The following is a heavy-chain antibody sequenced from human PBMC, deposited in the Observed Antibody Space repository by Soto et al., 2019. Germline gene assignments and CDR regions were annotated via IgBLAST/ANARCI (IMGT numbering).Heavy chain of an antibody. J-gene: IGHJ4*02. CDR3: ARRRRPYGDYYFDY. V-gene: IGHV3-66*04. D-gene: IGHD4-17*01. Sequence: EVQLEESGGGLVQPGGSLRLSCAASGFTVSNNYMSWVRQAPGKGLEWVSIIYSGGSTYYADSVRGRLTISRDNSKNTLYLQVNSLRAEDTAVYYCARRRRPYGDYYFDYWGQGTLVTVSS. CDR1: GFTVSNNY. CDR2: IYSGGST.